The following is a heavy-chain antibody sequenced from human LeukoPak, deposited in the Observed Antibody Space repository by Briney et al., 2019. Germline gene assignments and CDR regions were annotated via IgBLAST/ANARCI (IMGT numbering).Heavy chain of an antibody. Sequence: PGGSLRLSCAASGFTFSSYEMNWVRQAPGKGLEWVSYISSSGSNIYYADSVKGRFTISRDNAKNSLYLQMNSLRAEDRAVYYCARGLAYCGGDCYSGGFDYWGQGTLVTVSS. D-gene: IGHD2-21*02. CDR2: ISSSGSNI. CDR3: ARGLAYCGGDCYSGGFDY. CDR1: GFTFSSYE. V-gene: IGHV3-48*03. J-gene: IGHJ4*02.